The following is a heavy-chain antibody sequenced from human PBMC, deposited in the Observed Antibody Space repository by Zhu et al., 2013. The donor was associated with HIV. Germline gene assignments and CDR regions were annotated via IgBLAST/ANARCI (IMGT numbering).Heavy chain of an antibody. CDR2: ISTNNHNT. D-gene: IGHD3-3*01. V-gene: IGHV1-18*04. CDR3: ARDGISYDFWSGPPGYFDY. CDR1: GYTFTGYY. J-gene: IGHJ4*02. Sequence: QVQLVQSGAEVKKPGASVKVSCKASGYTFTGYYIHWVRQAPGQGLEWMGWISTNNHNTKYAQKFQGRVTMTTDTSTSTAYMELRSLRSDDTAVYYCARDGISYDFWSGPPGYFDYWGQGTLVTVSS.